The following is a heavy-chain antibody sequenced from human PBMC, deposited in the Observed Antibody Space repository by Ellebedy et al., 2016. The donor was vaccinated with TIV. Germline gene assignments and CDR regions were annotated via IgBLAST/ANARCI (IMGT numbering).Heavy chain of an antibody. Sequence: PGGSLRLSCAGSGFNFGDYSMNWVRQAPGKGLEWISYINAGGERIYYADSVKGRFTISRDNARNILYLHMNSLRAEDTAVYYCARDMSYGDYDYWGQGTLVTVSS. J-gene: IGHJ4*02. CDR2: INAGGERI. CDR3: ARDMSYGDYDY. V-gene: IGHV3-48*01. D-gene: IGHD4-17*01. CDR1: GFNFGDYS.